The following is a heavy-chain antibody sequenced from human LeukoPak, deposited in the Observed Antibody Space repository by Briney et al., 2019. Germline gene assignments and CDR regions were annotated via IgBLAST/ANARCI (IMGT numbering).Heavy chain of an antibody. CDR1: GGSISSSSYY. D-gene: IGHD5-12*01. CDR3: ARDTRVGVYSTFNRFDP. Sequence: SETLSLTCTVSGGSISSSSYYWGWIRQPPGKVLEWIGSIYYSGSTYYNPSLKSRVTISVDTSKNQFSLKLGSVTAADTAVYYCARDTRVGVYSTFNRFDPWGQGTLVTVSS. V-gene: IGHV4-39*07. CDR2: IYYSGST. J-gene: IGHJ5*02.